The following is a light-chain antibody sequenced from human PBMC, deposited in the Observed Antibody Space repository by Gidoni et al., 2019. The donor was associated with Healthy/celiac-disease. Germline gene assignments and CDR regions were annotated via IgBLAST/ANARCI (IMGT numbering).Light chain of an antibody. CDR1: QGISNY. Sequence: DIQMTQSPSAMSASVGDRVTITCRASQGISNYLAWFQQKPGKVPKRLIYAASSLQSGVPSRVSGSGSGTEFTLTSSSLQPEDFATYYCLQRTFGQGTKVEIK. J-gene: IGKJ1*01. CDR3: LQRT. V-gene: IGKV1-17*03. CDR2: AAS.